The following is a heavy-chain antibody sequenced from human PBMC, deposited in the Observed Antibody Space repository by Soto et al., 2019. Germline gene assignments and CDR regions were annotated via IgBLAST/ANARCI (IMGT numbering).Heavy chain of an antibody. D-gene: IGHD2-21*02. V-gene: IGHV1-2*02. CDR3: ALEPTGTAGFDY. Sequence: QVQMVQSGAEVKKPGASVKVSCKASGHTFTGHHMHWVRQAPGQGLEWMGLIDLDFGDTKYAQKFQGRVLSTSDTSITTAYMELRGLRSDDTAVYYCALEPTGTAGFDYWGQGTLVTVSS. J-gene: IGHJ4*02. CDR1: GHTFTGHH. CDR2: IDLDFGDT.